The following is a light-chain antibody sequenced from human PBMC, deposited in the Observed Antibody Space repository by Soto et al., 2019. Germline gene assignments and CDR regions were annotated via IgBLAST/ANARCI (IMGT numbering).Light chain of an antibody. CDR1: QSLVHSNGYNY. CDR3: MQALQTPLT. Sequence: DLVMTQSPLSLPVTPGEPASISCRSSQSLVHSNGYNYLDWYLQKPGQSPQLLIYLGSNRASGVPDRFSGSGSGTEFTLKISRVEAEDVGVYYCMQALQTPLTFGPGTKVDIK. CDR2: LGS. J-gene: IGKJ3*01. V-gene: IGKV2-28*01.